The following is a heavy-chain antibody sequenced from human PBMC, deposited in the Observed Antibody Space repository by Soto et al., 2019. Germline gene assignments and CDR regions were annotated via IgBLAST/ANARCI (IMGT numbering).Heavy chain of an antibody. Sequence: ASVKVSCKASGYTFTSYYMNWVRQAPGQGLEWLGIINPSGGYTTYAQRFLGRVNMTSDTSTSTVHMELGSLTSEDTAVYYCARGGRIVVVTAPYEHWGQGTLVTVS. V-gene: IGHV1-46*03. D-gene: IGHD2-21*02. CDR3: ARGGRIVVVTAPYEH. J-gene: IGHJ1*01. CDR2: INPSGGYT. CDR1: GYTFTSYY.